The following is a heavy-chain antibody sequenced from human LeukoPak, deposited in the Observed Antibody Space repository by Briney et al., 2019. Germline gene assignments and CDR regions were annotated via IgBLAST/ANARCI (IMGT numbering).Heavy chain of an antibody. D-gene: IGHD3-16*01. J-gene: IGHJ6*02. Sequence: LRLSCAASGFTFDDYATHWVRQAPGKGLEWVSGISWNSGSIGYADSVKGRFTISRDNAKNSLYLQMNSLRAEDTALYYCAKDMITFGGVSGHYGMDVWGQGTTVTVSS. V-gene: IGHV3-9*01. CDR2: ISWNSGSI. CDR3: AKDMITFGGVSGHYGMDV. CDR1: GFTFDDYA.